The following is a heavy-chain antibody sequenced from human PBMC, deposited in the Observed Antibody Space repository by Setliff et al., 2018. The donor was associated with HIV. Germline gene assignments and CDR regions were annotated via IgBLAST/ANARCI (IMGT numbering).Heavy chain of an antibody. J-gene: IGHJ6*03. CDR2: IYYSGST. CDR3: ARAPHTGFYYMDV. Sequence: SETLSLTCAVYGGSFSGYYWSWIRQHPGKGLEWIGYIYYSGSTYYNPSLKSRVTISVDTSKNQFSLKLSSVTAADTAVYYCARAPHTGFYYMDVWGKGTTVTVSS. V-gene: IGHV4-31*11. CDR1: GGSFSGYY.